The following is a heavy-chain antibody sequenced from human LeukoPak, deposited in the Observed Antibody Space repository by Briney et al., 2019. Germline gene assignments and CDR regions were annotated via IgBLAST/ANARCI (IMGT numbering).Heavy chain of an antibody. Sequence: SETLSLTCTVSGDSISSYYWSWIRQPPGKGLEWIGYIYNSGTTNNNPSLKSRVTISVDTSKNQFSLKLSSVTAADTAVYYCARGVSGRYFDHWGERTLVTVSS. J-gene: IGHJ4*02. CDR2: IYNSGTT. CDR3: ARGVSGRYFDH. CDR1: GDSISSYY. V-gene: IGHV4-59*01.